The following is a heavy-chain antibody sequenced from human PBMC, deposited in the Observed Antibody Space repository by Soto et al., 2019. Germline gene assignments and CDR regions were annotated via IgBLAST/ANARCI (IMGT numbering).Heavy chain of an antibody. CDR2: INPNSGGT. CDR3: ARNKGSSWTDFDY. CDR1: RYSFTGYY. J-gene: IGHJ4*02. V-gene: IGHV1-2*04. Sequence: ASVKVSCKASRYSFTGYYMHWVRQAPGQGLEWMGWINPNSGGTNYAQKFQGWVTMTRDTSISTAYMELNRLRSDDTAVYYCARNKGSSWTDFDYWGQGALVTVSS. D-gene: IGHD6-13*01.